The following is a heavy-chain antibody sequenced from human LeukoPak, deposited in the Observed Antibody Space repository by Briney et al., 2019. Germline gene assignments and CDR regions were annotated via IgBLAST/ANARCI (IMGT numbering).Heavy chain of an antibody. CDR1: GYTFTDYY. Sequence: ASVKVSCKASGYTFTDYYMRWVRQAPGQGLEWMGWINPNSGGTNYAQKFQGRVTMTRDTSISTAYMELSRLRSDDTAVHYCARSPYYYYYMDVWGKGTTVTVSS. J-gene: IGHJ6*03. CDR2: INPNSGGT. V-gene: IGHV1-2*02. CDR3: ARSPYYYYYMDV.